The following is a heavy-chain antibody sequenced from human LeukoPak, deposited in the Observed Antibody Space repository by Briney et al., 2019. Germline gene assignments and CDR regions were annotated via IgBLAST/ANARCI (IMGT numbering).Heavy chain of an antibody. CDR1: GFTFSSYA. V-gene: IGHV3-23*01. CDR3: VPETIAVARTEVLGY. J-gene: IGHJ4*02. CDR2: ISGSGGST. D-gene: IGHD6-19*01. Sequence: GGSLRLSCAASGFTFSSYAMSWVRQAPGKGLEWVSAISGSGGSTYYADSVKGRFTISRDNSKNTLYLQMNSLRAEDTAVYYCVPETIAVARTEVLGYWGQGTLVTVSS.